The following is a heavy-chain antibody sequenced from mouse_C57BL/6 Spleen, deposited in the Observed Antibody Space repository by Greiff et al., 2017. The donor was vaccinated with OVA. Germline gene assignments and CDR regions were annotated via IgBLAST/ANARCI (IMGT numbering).Heavy chain of an antibody. V-gene: IGHV1-72*01. J-gene: IGHJ4*01. CDR1: GYTFTSYW. D-gene: IGHD2-5*01. CDR2: IDPNSGGT. CDR3: ARSESNSPYYFAMGY. Sequence: QVQLQQPGAELVKPGASVKLSCKASGYTFTSYWMHWVKQRPGRGLEWIGRIDPNSGGTKYNEKFKSKATLTADKPSSTAYMQLSSLTSADSAVYYCARSESNSPYYFAMGYWGQGPSVTVSS.